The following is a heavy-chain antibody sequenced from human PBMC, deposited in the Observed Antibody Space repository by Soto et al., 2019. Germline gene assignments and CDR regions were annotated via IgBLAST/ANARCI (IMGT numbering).Heavy chain of an antibody. CDR3: ARADRSTSFTTRGWFDS. D-gene: IGHD2-2*01. V-gene: IGHV1-69*02. J-gene: IGHJ5*01. CDR1: GGTFCSYT. CDR2: IIPILGIA. Sequence: QVQLVQSGAEVKKPGSSVKVSCKASGGTFCSYTISWVRQAPGQGLEWMGRIIPILGIANYAQRFQGRVTITADKSTSTAYMELRSLRSEDTAVYYCARADRSTSFTTRGWFDSWGQGTLVTLSS.